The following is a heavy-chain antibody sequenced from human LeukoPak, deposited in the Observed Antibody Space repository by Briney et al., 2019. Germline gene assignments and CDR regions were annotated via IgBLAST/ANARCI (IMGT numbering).Heavy chain of an antibody. CDR2: IKSKTDGGTT. V-gene: IGHV3-15*01. CDR3: TTRYCSSTSCSEVMDV. D-gene: IGHD2-2*01. Sequence: GGSLRLSCAASGFTFSNAWMSWVRQAPGKGLERVGRIKSKTDGGTTDYAAPVKGRFTISRDDSKNTLYLQMNSLKTEDTAVYYCTTRYCSSTSCSEVMDVWGEGTTVTVSS. CDR1: GFTFSNAW. J-gene: IGHJ6*04.